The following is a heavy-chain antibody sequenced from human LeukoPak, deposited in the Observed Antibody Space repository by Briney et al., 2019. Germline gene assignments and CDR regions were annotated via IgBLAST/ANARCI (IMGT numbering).Heavy chain of an antibody. V-gene: IGHV3-7*01. CDR1: GFTVSNYW. CDR2: IKHDGSED. Sequence: GGSLRLSCAASGFTVSNYWMTWVRQAPGNGLEWVANIKHDGSEDYYLDSVKGRFTISRDNAKNSLYLQMNSLRAEDTAVYYCARGRKYYYGSGSPPDPYFDYWGQGTLVTVSS. J-gene: IGHJ4*02. D-gene: IGHD3-10*01. CDR3: ARGRKYYYGSGSPPDPYFDY.